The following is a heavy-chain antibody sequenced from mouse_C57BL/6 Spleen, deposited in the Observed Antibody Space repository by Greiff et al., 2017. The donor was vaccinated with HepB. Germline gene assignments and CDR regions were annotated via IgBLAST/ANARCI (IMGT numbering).Heavy chain of an antibody. D-gene: IGHD3-2*02. CDR3: ARGTAQATFAMDY. V-gene: IGHV1-42*01. CDR1: GYSFTGYY. Sequence: VQLQQSGPELVKPGASVKISCKASGYSFTGYYMNWVKQSPEKSLEWIGEINPSTGGTTYNQKFKAKATLTVDKSSSTAYMQLKSLTSEDSPVYYCARGTAQATFAMDYWGQGTSVTVSS. CDR2: INPSTGGT. J-gene: IGHJ4*01.